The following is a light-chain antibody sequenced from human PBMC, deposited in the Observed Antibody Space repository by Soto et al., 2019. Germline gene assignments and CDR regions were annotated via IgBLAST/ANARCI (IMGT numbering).Light chain of an antibody. J-gene: IGKJ5*01. CDR2: DAS. Sequence: ETVLTQSPGTLSLSPGETATLSCWASQSVKTTYLAWYQQKPGQAPRLVIYDASTRATGVPPRFSGSGSGTEFTLTISSLQSEDFAVYYCQEYDNWPPITFGQGTRLEIK. V-gene: IGKV3-15*01. CDR1: QSVKTT. CDR3: QEYDNWPPIT.